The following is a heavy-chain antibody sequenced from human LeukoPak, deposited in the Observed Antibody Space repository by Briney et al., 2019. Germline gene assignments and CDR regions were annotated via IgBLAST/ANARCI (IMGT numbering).Heavy chain of an antibody. D-gene: IGHD6-19*01. V-gene: IGHV4-59*01. CDR3: ARAGSSGWYPDY. J-gene: IGHJ4*02. CDR1: GGSISSYY. CDR2: IYSSGKT. Sequence: SETLSLTCTVSGGSISSYYWSWIRQPPGKGLEGIGYIYSSGKTNYNPSLKSPVTMSVDTSKNQFSLKLSSLTAADTPVYYCARAGSSGWYPDYWGQGTLVTVSS.